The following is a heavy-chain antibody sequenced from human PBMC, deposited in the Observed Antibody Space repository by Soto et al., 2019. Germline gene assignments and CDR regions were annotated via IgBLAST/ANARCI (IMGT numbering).Heavy chain of an antibody. CDR2: IKDGGST. V-gene: IGHV4-34*01. Sequence: QVQLQQWGAGLLKPSETLSLTCAVNGGSFTGYYWSWVRQPPGKGLEWIGEIKDGGSTNYSPSHRSRVTISADASKWQLSLKVTSVTAADTAVYYCARGQEGVVATHWDQGSLVTVS. CDR3: ARGQEGVVATH. D-gene: IGHD2-15*01. CDR1: GGSFTGYY. J-gene: IGHJ4*02.